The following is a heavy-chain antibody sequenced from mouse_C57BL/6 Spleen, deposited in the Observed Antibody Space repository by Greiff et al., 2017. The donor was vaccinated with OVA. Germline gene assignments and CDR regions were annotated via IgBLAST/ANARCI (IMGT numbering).Heavy chain of an antibody. V-gene: IGHV1-15*01. D-gene: IGHD1-1*01. J-gene: IGHJ2*01. CDR3: TRLGPFTTVVAVDY. Sequence: QVQLQQSGAELVRPGASVTLSCKASGYTFTDYEMHWVKQTPVHGLEWIGAIDPETGGTAYNQKFKGKAILTADKSSSTAYMELRSLTSEDSAVYYCTRLGPFTTVVAVDYWGQGTTLTVSS. CDR2: IDPETGGT. CDR1: GYTFTDYE.